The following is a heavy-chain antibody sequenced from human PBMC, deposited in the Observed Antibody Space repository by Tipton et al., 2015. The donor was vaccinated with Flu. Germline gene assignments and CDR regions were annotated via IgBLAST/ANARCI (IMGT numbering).Heavy chain of an antibody. CDR2: IHHSGNT. CDR1: GGSISSGDYY. Sequence: TLSLTCTISGGSISSGDYYWSWIRQSPGKGLEWLGYIHHSGNTYYNPSLNSRITISVDASKNQFSLKLSSVTAADTAVYYCARDTNYYDNGIDNWGQGTLVTVSS. CDR3: ARDTNYYDNGIDN. V-gene: IGHV4-30-4*01. D-gene: IGHD3-22*01. J-gene: IGHJ4*02.